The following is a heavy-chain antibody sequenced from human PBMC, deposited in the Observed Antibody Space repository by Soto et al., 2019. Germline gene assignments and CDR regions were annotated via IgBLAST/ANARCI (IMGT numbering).Heavy chain of an antibody. J-gene: IGHJ1*01. Sequence: QGQLVQSGAEVKKPGSSVKVSCKSSGDTFTSYSIAWMRQAPGQGLEWMGCIIPKFGSTKYARKFQDRVTITADESTSTAYMELSGLRSEDTAVYFCARWRSSSWFAVFFQFWGQGTRVNVSS. CDR2: IIPKFGST. V-gene: IGHV1-69*01. CDR1: GDTFTSYS. CDR3: ARWRSSSWFAVFFQF. D-gene: IGHD6-13*01.